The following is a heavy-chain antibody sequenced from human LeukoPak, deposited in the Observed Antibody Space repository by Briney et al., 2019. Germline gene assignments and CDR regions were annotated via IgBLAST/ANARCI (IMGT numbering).Heavy chain of an antibody. Sequence: GGSLRLSCAASGFSFSSYEMNWVRQAPGKGLEWVSYISNGGSTIYYADSVKGRFTISRDNAKNSLYLQLNILRAEDTAVYYCARESLGTVDYWGQGTLVTVSS. D-gene: IGHD7-27*01. CDR2: ISNGGSTI. CDR1: GFSFSSYE. V-gene: IGHV3-48*03. J-gene: IGHJ4*02. CDR3: ARESLGTVDY.